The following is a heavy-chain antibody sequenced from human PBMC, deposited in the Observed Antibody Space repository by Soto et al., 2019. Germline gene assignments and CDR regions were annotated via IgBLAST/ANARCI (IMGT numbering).Heavy chain of an antibody. D-gene: IGHD3-16*01. Sequence: SETPSLTCTVSGGSISSSSYYWGWILHPPGKGLEWIGSIYYSGSTYYNPSLKSRVTISVDTSKNQFSLKLSSVTAADTAVYYCARPAVGGGPDAGSYYFDYWGQGTLVTVSS. CDR2: IYYSGST. CDR3: ARPAVGGGPDAGSYYFDY. CDR1: GGSISSSSYY. V-gene: IGHV4-39*01. J-gene: IGHJ4*02.